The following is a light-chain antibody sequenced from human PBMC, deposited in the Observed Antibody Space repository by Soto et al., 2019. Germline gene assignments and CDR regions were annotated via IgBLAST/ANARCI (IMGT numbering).Light chain of an antibody. CDR1: QSISSN. V-gene: IGKV3-15*01. CDR2: RTS. Sequence: EIVMTQSPATLSVSPGERATLSCRASQSISSNLAWYQQKPGQAPRLLMFRTSSRATGFPARFSGSVSGTEFNLTISSLQSEDFGVYYCQQYNNWPRATFGGGTKVEI. J-gene: IGKJ4*01. CDR3: QQYNNWPRAT.